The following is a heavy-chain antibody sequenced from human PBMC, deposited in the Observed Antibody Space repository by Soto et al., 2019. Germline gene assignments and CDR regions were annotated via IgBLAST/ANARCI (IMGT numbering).Heavy chain of an antibody. D-gene: IGHD2-8*02. CDR1: GFTFSRHW. CDR2: IKRDGSFI. V-gene: IGHV3-74*01. CDR3: VRDGDGAGAVFDY. Sequence: EVQVVESGGGLVQPGGSLSLSCVGSGFTFSRHWMYWVRQAPGKGLVWLARIKRDGSFITYADSVKGRFTISRDNSKNTVYLQMNSLRVEDTAIYYCVRDGDGAGAVFDYWGRGTLVSVTS. J-gene: IGHJ4*02.